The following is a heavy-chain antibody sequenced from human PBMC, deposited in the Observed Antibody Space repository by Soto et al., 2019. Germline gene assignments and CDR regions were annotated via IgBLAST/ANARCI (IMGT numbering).Heavy chain of an antibody. CDR3: ALAPYYDILEYYGMDV. CDR1: GFTFSSYA. J-gene: IGHJ6*02. CDR2: ISGSGGST. D-gene: IGHD3-9*01. V-gene: IGHV3-23*01. Sequence: GGSLRLSCAASGFTFSSYAMSWVRQAPGKGLEWVSAISGSGGSTYYADSVKGRFTISRDNSKNTLYLQMNSLRAEDTAVYYCALAPYYDILEYYGMDVWGQGTTVTAP.